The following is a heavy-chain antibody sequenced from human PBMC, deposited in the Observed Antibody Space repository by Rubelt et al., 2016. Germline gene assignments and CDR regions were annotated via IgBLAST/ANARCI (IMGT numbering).Heavy chain of an antibody. J-gene: IGHJ5*02. CDR2: INPNSGGT. CDR3: ARDFVLGATSWFDP. D-gene: IGHD1-26*01. Sequence: QVQLVQSGAEVKKPGASVKVSCKASGYTFTDYYMHWVRQAPGQGLEWMGWINPNSGGTNYAQKFQDRVTMTTDTSTSTVHMELRSLGSDDAAVYYCARDFVLGATSWFDPWGQGTLVTVSS. CDR1: GYTFTDYY. V-gene: IGHV1-2*02.